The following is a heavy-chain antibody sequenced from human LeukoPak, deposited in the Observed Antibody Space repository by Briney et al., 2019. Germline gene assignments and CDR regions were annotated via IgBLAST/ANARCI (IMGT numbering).Heavy chain of an antibody. V-gene: IGHV3-30-3*01. CDR1: GFTFSSYA. CDR3: ARRVDGSGHYYYYGMDV. D-gene: IGHD6-19*01. J-gene: IGHJ6*02. Sequence: PGGSLRLSCAASGFTFSSYAMHWVRQAPGKGLEWVAVISYDGSNKYYADSVKGRFTISRDNSKNTLYLQMNSLRAEDTAVYYCARRVDGSGHYYYYGMDVWGQGTTVTVSS. CDR2: ISYDGSNK.